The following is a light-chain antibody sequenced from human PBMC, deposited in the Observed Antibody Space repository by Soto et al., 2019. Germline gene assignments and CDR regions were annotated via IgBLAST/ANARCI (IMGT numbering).Light chain of an antibody. V-gene: IGKV1-9*01. CDR1: HGVSSY. CDR3: QQVNNYPYT. Sequence: IQLTQSPSSLSASVGDRVTITCRASHGVSSYLAWYQQNPGKAPRLLIYGASTLQTGVPSRFSGSGSGTDFTLTISSLQPEDFATYYCQQVNNYPYTFGQGTQLEI. J-gene: IGKJ2*01. CDR2: GAS.